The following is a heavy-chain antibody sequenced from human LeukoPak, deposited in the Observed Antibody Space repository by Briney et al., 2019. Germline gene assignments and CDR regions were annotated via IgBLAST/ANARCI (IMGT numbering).Heavy chain of an antibody. J-gene: IGHJ4*02. D-gene: IGHD3-10*01. V-gene: IGHV5-51*01. CDR3: ARHSDVIGAI. Sequence: GESLKISCKASGYTFTHQWIGWVRQMSGSGLEWMGIIYPRDSDTIYSPSFQGHVAISADTSINTAYLEWSSLEASDTAIYYCARHSDVIGAIWGQGTLVTVSS. CDR1: GYTFTHQW. CDR2: IYPRDSDT.